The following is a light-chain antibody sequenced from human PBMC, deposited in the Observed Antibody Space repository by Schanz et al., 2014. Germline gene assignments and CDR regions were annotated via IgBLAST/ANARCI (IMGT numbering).Light chain of an antibody. CDR3: VLYMGSGIWL. CDR2: STN. CDR1: SGSVSASFF. Sequence: QAVVTQEPSFSVSPGGTVTLTCGLNSGSVSASFFPSWYQQTPGQAPRTLIYSTNTRSSGVPDRFSGSILGNKAALTITGAQADDESDYYCVLYMGSGIWLFGGGTKLTVL. J-gene: IGLJ3*02. V-gene: IGLV8-61*01.